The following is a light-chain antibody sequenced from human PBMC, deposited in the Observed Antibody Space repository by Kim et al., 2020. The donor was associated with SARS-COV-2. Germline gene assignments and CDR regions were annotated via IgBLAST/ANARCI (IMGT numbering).Light chain of an antibody. V-gene: IGLV2-11*01. Sequence: QSALTQPRSVSGSPGQSVTISCTGTSSDVGGYNYVSWYQQHPGKAPKLMIYDVSKRPSGVPDRFSGSKSGNTASLTISGLQAEDEADYYCCSYAGSYTYVNGTGTKVTVL. CDR2: DVS. J-gene: IGLJ1*01. CDR3: CSYAGSYTYV. CDR1: SSDVGGYNY.